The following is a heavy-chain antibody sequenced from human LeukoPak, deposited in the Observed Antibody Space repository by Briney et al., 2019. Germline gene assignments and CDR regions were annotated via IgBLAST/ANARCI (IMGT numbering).Heavy chain of an antibody. CDR3: ARVNHVYCSTAACFRAGWFDP. CDR2: ISYSGRA. V-gene: IGHV4-30-4*01. D-gene: IGHD2-15*01. J-gene: IGHJ5*02. Sequence: NPSQTLSLTCIVSGGSIGRGDYFWTWIRQPPGKGLEWIGYISYSGRAHYNPSLKSRLTISIDRSKTQFSLSLTSVTAADTAVYYCARVNHVYCSTAACFRAGWFDPWGQGTLVTVSS. CDR1: GGSIGRGDYF.